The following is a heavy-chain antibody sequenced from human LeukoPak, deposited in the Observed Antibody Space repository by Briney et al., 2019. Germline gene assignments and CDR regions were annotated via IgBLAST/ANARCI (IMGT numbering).Heavy chain of an antibody. CDR3: ARMRLGGLLRRPGTYYFDY. CDR1: GGTFSSYA. J-gene: IGHJ4*02. D-gene: IGHD3-10*02. V-gene: IGHV1-69*06. Sequence: GASVKVSCKASGGTFSSYAISWVRQAPGQGLEWMGGIIPIFGTANYAQKFQGRVTITADKSTSTAYMELSSLRSEDTAVYYCARMRLGGLLRRPGTYYFDYWGQGTLVTVSS. CDR2: IIPIFGTA.